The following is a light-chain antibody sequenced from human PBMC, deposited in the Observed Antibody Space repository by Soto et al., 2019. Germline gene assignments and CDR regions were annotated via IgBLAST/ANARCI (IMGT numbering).Light chain of an antibody. J-gene: IGKJ4*01. CDR3: QQYGSSPPLS. CDR2: GAS. CDR1: QPINDYY. V-gene: IGKV3-20*01. Sequence: EIVLTQSPGTLSFSPGERATLSCRASQPINDYYLAWYQQRPGQAPRLLIYGASRRATGIPDRFSGSGSGPDFTPTISRLEPEDFAVYYCQQYGSSPPLSFGGGTKVEIK.